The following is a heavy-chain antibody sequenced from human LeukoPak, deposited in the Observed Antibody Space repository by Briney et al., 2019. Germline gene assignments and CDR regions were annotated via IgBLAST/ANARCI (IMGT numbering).Heavy chain of an antibody. Sequence: GGSLRLSCAASGFTFSSYSMSWVRQAPGKGLEWVSAISGSGGSTYYADSVKGRFTISRDNSKNTLYLQMNSLRAEDTAVYYCAKLSYDSSGYSPGWGQGTLVTVSS. V-gene: IGHV3-23*01. D-gene: IGHD3-22*01. CDR3: AKLSYDSSGYSPG. CDR1: GFTFSSYS. J-gene: IGHJ4*02. CDR2: ISGSGGST.